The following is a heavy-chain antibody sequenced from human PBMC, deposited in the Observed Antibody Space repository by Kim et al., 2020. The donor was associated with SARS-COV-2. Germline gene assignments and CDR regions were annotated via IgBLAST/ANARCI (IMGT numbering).Heavy chain of an antibody. Sequence: GGSLRLSCAASGFTFSSYAMSWVRQAPGKGLEWVSAISGSGGSTYYADSVKGRFTISRDNSKNTLYLQMNSLRAEDTAVYYCAKTNYDSSGYYPYYFDYWGHETLVTVSS. CDR3: AKTNYDSSGYYPYYFDY. J-gene: IGHJ4*01. V-gene: IGHV3-23*01. D-gene: IGHD3-22*01. CDR2: ISGSGGST. CDR1: GFTFSSYA.